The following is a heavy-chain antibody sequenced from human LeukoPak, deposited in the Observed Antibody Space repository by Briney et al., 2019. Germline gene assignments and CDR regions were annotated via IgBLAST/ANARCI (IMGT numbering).Heavy chain of an antibody. J-gene: IGHJ3*02. V-gene: IGHV6-1*01. CDR3: ARDLVGSGYYYLGAFDI. Sequence: SQTLSLTCAISGDSVSSNSAAWNWIRQSPSGGLEWLGRTYYRSKWYNDYAVSVKSRITINPDTSKNQFSLQLNSVTPEDTAVYYCARDLVGSGYYYLGAFDIWGQGTMVTVSS. CDR2: TYYRSKWYN. CDR1: GDSVSSNSAA. D-gene: IGHD3-22*01.